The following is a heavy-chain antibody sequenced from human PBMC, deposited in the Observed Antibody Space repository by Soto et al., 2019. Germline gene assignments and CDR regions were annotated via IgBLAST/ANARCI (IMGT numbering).Heavy chain of an antibody. J-gene: IGHJ6*02. Sequence: EVQLLESGGGLVQPGGSLRLSCVASGFTFSTYAMSWVRQAPREGLKWVSTISGSGGTTYYADSVKGRFTISRDNSKNTLYLQVNSLRAEDSAKYYCARYCSPTSCTIRYGMGVWGQGTTVTVSS. D-gene: IGHD2-15*01. CDR1: GFTFSTYA. V-gene: IGHV3-23*01. CDR2: ISGSGGTT. CDR3: ARYCSPTSCTIRYGMGV.